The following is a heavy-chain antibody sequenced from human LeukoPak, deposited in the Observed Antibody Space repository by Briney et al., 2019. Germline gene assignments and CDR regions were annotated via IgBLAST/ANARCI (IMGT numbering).Heavy chain of an antibody. V-gene: IGHV3-7*03. CDR2: IKGDGSAK. J-gene: IGHJ4*02. D-gene: IGHD5-12*01. CDR1: GFAFSDSW. CDR3: ARARGGYDFDY. Sequence: GGSLRLSCAASGFAFSDSWMTWIRQAPGKGLEWVAFIKGDGSAKKYVDSVKGRFTISRDNAKNSLYLQLNSLRAEDTAVYYCARARGGYDFDYWGQGTLVTVSS.